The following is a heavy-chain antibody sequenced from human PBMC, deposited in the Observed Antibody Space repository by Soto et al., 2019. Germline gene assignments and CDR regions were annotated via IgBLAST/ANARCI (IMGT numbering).Heavy chain of an antibody. CDR2: ISYDGGNK. Sequence: GGSLRLSCAASGFSFSSYAMHWVRQAPGKGLEWVAVISYDGGNKYYADSVKGRFTISRDNSKNTLYLQMNSLRAEDTAVYYCAKLADSSGYFYFDYWAQGTLVTVSS. CDR1: GFSFSSYA. J-gene: IGHJ4*02. CDR3: AKLADSSGYFYFDY. D-gene: IGHD3-22*01. V-gene: IGHV3-30-3*01.